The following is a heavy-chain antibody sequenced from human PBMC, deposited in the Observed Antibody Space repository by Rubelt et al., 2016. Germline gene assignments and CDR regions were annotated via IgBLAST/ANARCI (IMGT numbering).Heavy chain of an antibody. CDR2: IYYSGST. D-gene: IGHD3-16*02. Sequence: GDIYYSGSTNYNPSLKSRVTISVDTSKNQFSLKLSSVTAADTAVYYCATYITFGGVITESLWGQGTLVTVSS. J-gene: IGHJ4*02. V-gene: IGHV4-59*01. CDR3: ATYITFGGVITESL.